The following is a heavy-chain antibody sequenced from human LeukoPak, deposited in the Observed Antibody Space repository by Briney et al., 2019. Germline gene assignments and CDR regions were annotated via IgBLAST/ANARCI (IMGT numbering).Heavy chain of an antibody. CDR1: GGSISSYY. CDR2: IYYSGYT. CDR3: ARTTMVRGTYYMDV. V-gene: IGHV4-59*01. Sequence: ASETLSLTCTVSGGSISSYYWSWIRQPPGKGLEWIGCIYYSGYTNHKSSLKSRVTISVDTSKNQFSLKLSSVTAADTAVYYCARTTMVRGTYYMDVWGKGTTVTVSS. D-gene: IGHD3-10*01. J-gene: IGHJ6*03.